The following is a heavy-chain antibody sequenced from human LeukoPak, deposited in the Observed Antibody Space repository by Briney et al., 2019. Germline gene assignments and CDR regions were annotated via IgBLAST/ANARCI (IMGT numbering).Heavy chain of an antibody. D-gene: IGHD6-13*01. CDR1: GYAFTSYI. CDR2: INAYNGNT. Sequence: ASVKVSCKASGYAFTSYIISWVRQAPGQGLEWMGWINAYNGNTDYAQRVQGRVTMTTDTSTSTAYMELRSLRSDDTAVYYCARDRHIAAAVYYYYMDVWGKGTPVTVSS. J-gene: IGHJ6*03. CDR3: ARDRHIAAAVYYYYMDV. V-gene: IGHV1-18*01.